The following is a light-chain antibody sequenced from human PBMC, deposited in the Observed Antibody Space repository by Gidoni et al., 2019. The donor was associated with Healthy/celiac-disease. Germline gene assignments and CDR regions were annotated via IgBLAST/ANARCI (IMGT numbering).Light chain of an antibody. CDR1: QSVSSSY. V-gene: IGKV3-20*01. Sequence: EIVLTHSPGTLSLSPVERATLSCRASQSVSSSYLAWYQQKPGQAPRHLIYGASSRATGIPDRCSGSGSGTDFTLTISRLEPEDFAVYYCQQYGSSPSTFGQGTKVEIK. J-gene: IGKJ1*01. CDR3: QQYGSSPST. CDR2: GAS.